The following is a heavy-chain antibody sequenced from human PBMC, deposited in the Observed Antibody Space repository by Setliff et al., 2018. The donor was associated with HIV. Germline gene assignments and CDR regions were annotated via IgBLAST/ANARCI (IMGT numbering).Heavy chain of an antibody. CDR1: GGSISSYY. CDR3: ARLNYYDSSGYFQH. Sequence: PSETLSLTCTVSGGSISSYYWSWIRQPPGKGLERIGYIYYSGSTNYNPSLKSRVTISVDTSKNQFSLKLSSVTAADTAVYYCARLNYYDSSGYFQHWGQGTPVTVSS. CDR2: IYYSGST. J-gene: IGHJ1*01. V-gene: IGHV4-59*01. D-gene: IGHD3-22*01.